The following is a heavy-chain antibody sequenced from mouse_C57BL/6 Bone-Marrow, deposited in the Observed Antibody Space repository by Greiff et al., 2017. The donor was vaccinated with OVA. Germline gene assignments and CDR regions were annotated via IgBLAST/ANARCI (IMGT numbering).Heavy chain of an antibody. CDR3: ARRRNYYAMDY. CDR2: ISGGGGNT. V-gene: IGHV5-9*01. J-gene: IGHJ4*01. CDR1: GFTFSSYT. Sequence: EVKVVESGGGLVKPGGSLKLSCAASGFTFSSYTMSWVRQTPEKRLEWVATISGGGGNTYYPDSVKGRFTISRDNAKNTLYLQMSSLRSEDTALYYCARRRNYYAMDYWGQGTSVTVSS.